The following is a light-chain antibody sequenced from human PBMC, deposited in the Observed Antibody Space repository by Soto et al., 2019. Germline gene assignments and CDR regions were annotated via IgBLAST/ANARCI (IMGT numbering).Light chain of an antibody. Sequence: EVVMTQSPATLSVSPGERATHSCRASQSVRSNLAWYQQKPGQAPRLLIYGASTRATGIPARFSGTGSGTEFTLTISSLQSEDFALYYCQQYNNWPPITFGQGTRLEIK. V-gene: IGKV3-15*01. CDR3: QQYNNWPPIT. J-gene: IGKJ5*01. CDR1: QSVRSN. CDR2: GAS.